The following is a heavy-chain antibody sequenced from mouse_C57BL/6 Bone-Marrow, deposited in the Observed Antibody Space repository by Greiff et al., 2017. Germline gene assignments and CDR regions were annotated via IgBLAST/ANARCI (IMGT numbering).Heavy chain of an antibody. CDR2: IHPNSGST. J-gene: IGHJ4*01. CDR3: ARGSYYYGSRYAMDY. D-gene: IGHD1-1*01. Sequence: VQLQQPGAELVKPGASVKLSCKASGYTFTSYWMHWVKQRPGQGLEWIGMIHPNSGSTNYNEKFKSKATLTVDKSSSTAYMQLSSLTSEDSAVYYGARGSYYYGSRYAMDYWGQGTSVTVSS. V-gene: IGHV1-64*01. CDR1: GYTFTSYW.